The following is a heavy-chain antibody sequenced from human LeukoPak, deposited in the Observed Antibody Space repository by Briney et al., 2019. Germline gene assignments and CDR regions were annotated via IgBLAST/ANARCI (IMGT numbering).Heavy chain of an antibody. CDR3: ARVSRTYNYYDSSGYYDIDY. V-gene: IGHV3-11*04. CDR2: ISSSGSTI. Sequence: TGGSLRLSCAASGFTFSDYYMSWIRQAPGKGLEWVSYISSSGSTIYYPDSVKGRFTISRDNAKNSLYLQMNSLRAEDTAVYYCARVSRTYNYYDSSGYYDIDYWGQGTLVTVSS. D-gene: IGHD3-22*01. CDR1: GFTFSDYY. J-gene: IGHJ4*02.